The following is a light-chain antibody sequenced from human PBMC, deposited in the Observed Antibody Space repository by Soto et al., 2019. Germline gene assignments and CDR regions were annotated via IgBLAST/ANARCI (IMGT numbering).Light chain of an antibody. CDR3: QQFNSYPKDT. V-gene: IGKV1-13*02. J-gene: IGKJ4*01. CDR2: DAS. CDR1: QGISSA. Sequence: AIQLTQSPSSLSASVGDRVTITCRASQGISSALAWYQQKPGKAPKLLIYDASSLESGVPSRFSGSGSGTDFTLTISSLQPEDFATYYCQQFNSYPKDTFGGGTKVEIK.